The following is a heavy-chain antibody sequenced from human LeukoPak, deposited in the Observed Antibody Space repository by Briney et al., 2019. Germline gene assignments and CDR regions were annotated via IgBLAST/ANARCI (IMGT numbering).Heavy chain of an antibody. D-gene: IGHD6-13*01. Sequence: ASVKVSCKASGYTFTGYYMHWVRQAPGQGLEWMGIINPSGGSTSYAQKFQGRVTMTRDMSTSTVYMELSSLRSEDTAVYYCARGRGSSSWSLQYYYYYMDVWGKGTTVTISS. CDR2: INPSGGST. CDR3: ARGRGSSSWSLQYYYYYMDV. J-gene: IGHJ6*03. V-gene: IGHV1-46*01. CDR1: GYTFTGYY.